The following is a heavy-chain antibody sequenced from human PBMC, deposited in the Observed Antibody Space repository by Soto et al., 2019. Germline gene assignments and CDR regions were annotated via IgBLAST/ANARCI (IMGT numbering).Heavy chain of an antibody. D-gene: IGHD1-26*01. CDR1: GFTFSSYG. J-gene: IGHJ4*02. V-gene: IGHV3-30*18. Sequence: QVQLVESGGGVVQPGRSLRLSCAASGFTFSSYGMHWVRQAPGKGLEWVAVISYDGSNKYYADSVKGRFTISRDNSKNTLYRQMNSLRAEDTAVYYCAKGVGATSLVLDYWGQGTLVTVSS. CDR2: ISYDGSNK. CDR3: AKGVGATSLVLDY.